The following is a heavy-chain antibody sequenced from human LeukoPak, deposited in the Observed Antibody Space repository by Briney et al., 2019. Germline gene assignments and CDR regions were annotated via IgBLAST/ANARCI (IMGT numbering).Heavy chain of an antibody. CDR2: ISSSGST. CDR1: TGSITSGRYY. J-gene: IGHJ6*03. D-gene: IGHD3-10*01. CDR3: ARAPMVRGVILAYYMDV. V-gene: IGHV4-61*10. Sequence: SETLSLTCTVSTGSITSGRYYWSWIRQPAGKGLEWIGRISSSGSTNYNPSLKSRVTTSLDTSKNQFSLKLSSVTAADTAVYYCARAPMVRGVILAYYMDVWGKGTTVTVSS.